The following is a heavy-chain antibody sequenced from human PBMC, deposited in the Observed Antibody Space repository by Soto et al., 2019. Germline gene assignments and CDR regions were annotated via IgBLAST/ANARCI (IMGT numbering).Heavy chain of an antibody. D-gene: IGHD2-8*01. CDR3: ARYNSYAIDY. V-gene: IGHV4-59*01. CDR2: IHYSGTT. J-gene: IGHJ4*02. Sequence: SETLSLTCTVSGTSISSYYWSWIRQPPGKGLEWIANIHYSGTTNYNPSLASRVTLSVDTSKNQFYLKMTSVTAADRAMYFCARYNSYAIDYWGRGTLVTVS. CDR1: GTSISSYY.